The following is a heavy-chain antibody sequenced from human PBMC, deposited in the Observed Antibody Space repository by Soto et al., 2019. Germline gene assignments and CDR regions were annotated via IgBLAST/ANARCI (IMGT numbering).Heavy chain of an antibody. V-gene: IGHV4-39*01. CDR3: ARGLRYYGSGSYLSWFDS. D-gene: IGHD3-10*01. J-gene: IGHJ5*01. CDR1: GGSFSPYTYY. Sequence: SETLSLTCSVSGGSFSPYTYYWGWIRQSPGKGLEWIGQIFSSGVTSYNPSLHSRVSISVDPSKSQFSLNLRSVTAADTALYYCARGLRYYGSGSYLSWFDSWGQGTLVTVSS. CDR2: IFSSGVT.